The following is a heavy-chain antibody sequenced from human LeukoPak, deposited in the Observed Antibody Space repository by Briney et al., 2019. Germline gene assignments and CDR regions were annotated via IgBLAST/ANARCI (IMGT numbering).Heavy chain of an antibody. J-gene: IGHJ4*02. CDR1: GFTFRSYA. CDR2: ISSNGGST. D-gene: IGHD3-9*01. Sequence: GGSLRLSCAASGFTFRSYAMHWVRQAPGKGLEYVSAISSNGGSTYYANSVKGRFTISRDNSKNTLYLQMGSLRAEDMAVYYCARDIAYDILTGALDYWGQGTLVTVSS. CDR3: ARDIAYDILTGALDY. V-gene: IGHV3-64*01.